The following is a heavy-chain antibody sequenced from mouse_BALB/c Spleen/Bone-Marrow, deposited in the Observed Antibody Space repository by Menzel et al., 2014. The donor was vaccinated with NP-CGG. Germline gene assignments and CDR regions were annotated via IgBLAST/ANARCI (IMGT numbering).Heavy chain of an antibody. V-gene: IGHV1-9*01. D-gene: IGHD1-1*01. CDR2: ILPGSGST. CDR1: GYTFSSYW. CDR3: AREDGLWYFDV. J-gene: IGHJ1*01. Sequence: QVQLQQSGAELMKPGASVKISCKATGYTFSSYWIEWVKQRPGHGLEWIGEILPGSGSTNYNEKFKGEATFTADTSSNTAYMQLSSLTSEDSAVYYCAREDGLWYFDVRGAGTTVTVSS.